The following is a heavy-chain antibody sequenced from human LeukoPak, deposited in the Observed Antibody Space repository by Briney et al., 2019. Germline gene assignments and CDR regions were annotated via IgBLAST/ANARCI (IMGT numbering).Heavy chain of an antibody. CDR2: ISYDGSNK. CDR3: AKDSRYCSGGSCYTYYYGMDV. Sequence: GRSLRLSCAASGFTFSSYGMHWVRQAPGKGLEWVAVISYDGSNKYYADSVKGRFTISRDNSKNTLYLQMNSLRAEDTAVYYCAKDSRYCSGGSCYTYYYGMDVWGQGTTVTVS. CDR1: GFTFSSYG. V-gene: IGHV3-30*18. D-gene: IGHD2-15*01. J-gene: IGHJ6*02.